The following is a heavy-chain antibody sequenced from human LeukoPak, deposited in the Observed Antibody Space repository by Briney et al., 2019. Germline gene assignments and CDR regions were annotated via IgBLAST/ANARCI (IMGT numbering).Heavy chain of an antibody. CDR2: ISGSGGST. Sequence: PGGSLRLSCAASGFTFSSYAMSWVRQAPGKGLEWVSAISGSGGSTYYADSVKGRFTISRDNSKNTLYVQMNSLRAEDTAVYYCAKGPVRTYCYESSGYQSYWGQGTLVTVSS. CDR3: AKGPVRTYCYESSGYQSY. V-gene: IGHV3-23*01. J-gene: IGHJ4*02. D-gene: IGHD3-22*01. CDR1: GFTFSSYA.